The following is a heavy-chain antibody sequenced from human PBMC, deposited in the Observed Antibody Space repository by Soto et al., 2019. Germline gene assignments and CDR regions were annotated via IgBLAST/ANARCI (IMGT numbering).Heavy chain of an antibody. CDR2: ISSGGST. CDR3: ARDTLGGAYDFCH. V-gene: IGHV3-66*01. D-gene: IGHD3-3*01. J-gene: IGHJ4*02. Sequence: EVQLVESGGGLVQPGGSLRLSCAASGFSVSNLYMTWVRQAPGKGLEWVSVISSGGSTYYADSVKGRFTISRDNSKNTQYLEMKSLRAGDTAVYYCARDTLGGAYDFCHGGQGTLVTVSS. CDR1: GFSVSNLY.